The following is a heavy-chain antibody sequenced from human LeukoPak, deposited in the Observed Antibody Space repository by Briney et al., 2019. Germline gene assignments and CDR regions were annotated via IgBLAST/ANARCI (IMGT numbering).Heavy chain of an antibody. CDR3: ARDRGSCLDY. D-gene: IGHD1-26*01. CDR1: GFTFSSYA. CDR2: ISYDGSNK. J-gene: IGHJ4*02. Sequence: QPGGSLRLSCAAPGFTFSSYAMHWVRQAPGKGLEWVAVISYDGSNKYYADSVKGRFTISRDNSKNTLYLQMNSLRAEDTAVYYCARDRGSCLDYWGQGTLVTVSS. V-gene: IGHV3-30*04.